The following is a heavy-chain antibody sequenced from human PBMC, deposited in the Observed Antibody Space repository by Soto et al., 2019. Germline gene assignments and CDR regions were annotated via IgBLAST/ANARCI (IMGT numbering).Heavy chain of an antibody. CDR1: GFVFNMYW. J-gene: IGHJ4*02. V-gene: IGHV3-74*01. Sequence: GGSLRLSCAASGFVFNMYWMHWVRQVPGEGPEWVTRINDGGTRTDYADSAKGRFTISRDNAKDILYLQMNALRVDDTAVYYCIRGPRPSSVGTGAFWGQGTLVTVSS. CDR3: IRGPRPSSVGTGAF. CDR2: INDGGTRT. D-gene: IGHD3-10*01.